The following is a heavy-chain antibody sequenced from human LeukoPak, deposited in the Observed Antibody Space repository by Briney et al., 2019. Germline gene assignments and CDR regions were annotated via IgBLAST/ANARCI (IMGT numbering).Heavy chain of an antibody. D-gene: IGHD2-8*02. Sequence: SQTLSLTCAIFGDSVSSNRVTWNWIRQSPSRGLEWLGRTYFTSEWYTAYAVSVKSRIIITPDTSKNHFSPQLNSMTPEDTAVYFCARDQSWTTGFDIWGQGTMVTVSS. CDR3: ARDQSWTTGFDI. CDR1: GDSVSSNRVT. V-gene: IGHV6-1*01. CDR2: TYFTSEWYT. J-gene: IGHJ3*02.